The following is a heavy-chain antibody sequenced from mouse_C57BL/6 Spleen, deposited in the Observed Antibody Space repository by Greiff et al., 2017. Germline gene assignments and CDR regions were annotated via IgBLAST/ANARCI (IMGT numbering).Heavy chain of an antibody. D-gene: IGHD1-1*01. CDR2: IYPGDGDT. Sequence: VQLQQSGPELVKPGASVKISCKASGYAFSSSWMNWVKQRPGKGLEWIGRIYPGDGDTNYNGKFKGKATLTADKSSSTAYMQLSSLTSEDSVVYVCARTVVATGYFDVWGTGTTVTVSS. CDR1: GYAFSSSW. J-gene: IGHJ1*03. CDR3: ARTVVATGYFDV. V-gene: IGHV1-82*01.